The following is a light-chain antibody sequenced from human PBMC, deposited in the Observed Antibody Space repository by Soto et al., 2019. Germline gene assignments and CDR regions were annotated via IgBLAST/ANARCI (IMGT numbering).Light chain of an antibody. Sequence: EIVLTPSPASLSLSPGERATLSCRASQSVDSYLVWYQQKPGQAPRLLIFGASNRATGIPARFSGSGSGTDFTLTISSLEPEDFAVYYCQQRSNWPPVFGGGTKVDI. CDR2: GAS. J-gene: IGKJ4*01. V-gene: IGKV3-11*01. CDR1: QSVDSY. CDR3: QQRSNWPPV.